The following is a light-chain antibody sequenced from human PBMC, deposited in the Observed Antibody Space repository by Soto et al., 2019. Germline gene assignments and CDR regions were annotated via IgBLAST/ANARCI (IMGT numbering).Light chain of an antibody. CDR2: EVT. V-gene: IGLV2-8*01. J-gene: IGLJ2*01. CDR3: SSYGGYDNLI. Sequence: QSALTQPPSASGSPGQSVTISCSGTSNDLGGFNYVSWYQQHPGKAPKLIIYEVTERPSGVPDRFSGSKSGNTASLTVSGLQAEDEADYYCSSYGGYDNLIFGGGTKPPS. CDR1: SNDLGGFNY.